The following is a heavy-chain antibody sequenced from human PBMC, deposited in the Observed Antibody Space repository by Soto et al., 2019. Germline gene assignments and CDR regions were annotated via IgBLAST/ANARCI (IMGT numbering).Heavy chain of an antibody. D-gene: IGHD1-1*01. Sequence: SETLSLTCTVSGGSISSGDYYWSWIRQPPGKGLEWIGYIYYSGSTYYNPSLKSRVTISVDTSKNQFSLKLSSVTAADTAVYYCARVHLGPPLVKYFDSWGQGTLVTVS. CDR3: ARVHLGPPLVKYFDS. J-gene: IGHJ4*02. V-gene: IGHV4-30-4*01. CDR1: GGSISSGDYY. CDR2: IYYSGST.